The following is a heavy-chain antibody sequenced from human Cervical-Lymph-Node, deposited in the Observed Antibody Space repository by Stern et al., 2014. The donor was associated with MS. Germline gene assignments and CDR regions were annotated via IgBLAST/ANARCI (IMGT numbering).Heavy chain of an antibody. Sequence: QLVQSGAELIRPGESLKISCKGSGYKFSIYWIAWVRQMPGKGLEWMWIIYPGDSETRYSPSFQDQVTMSADKSTSTAYLQWSSLNASDTAMYFCARQTTAWASDVWGQGTLVTVSS. J-gene: IGHJ4*02. V-gene: IGHV5-51*01. CDR3: ARQTTAWASDV. D-gene: IGHD1-14*01. CDR1: GYKFSIYW. CDR2: IYPGDSET.